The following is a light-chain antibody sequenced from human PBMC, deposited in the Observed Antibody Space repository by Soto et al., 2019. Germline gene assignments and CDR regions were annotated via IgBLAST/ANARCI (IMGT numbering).Light chain of an antibody. CDR1: QSVSYN. J-gene: IGKJ4*01. CDR2: GAF. V-gene: IGKV3-15*01. Sequence: EIVMTQSPATLSVSPGETATLSCRASQSVSYNLAWYQQKPGQGPRLLIYGAFTRATGIPARFSGSGSGTEFTLTISRLQSEDCAVYYWQQYKNWPPLTFGGGSKVEIK. CDR3: QQYKNWPPLT.